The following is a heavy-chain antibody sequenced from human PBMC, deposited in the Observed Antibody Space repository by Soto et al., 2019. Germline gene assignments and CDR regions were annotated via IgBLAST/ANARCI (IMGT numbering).Heavy chain of an antibody. CDR2: VNAGDGNT. Sequence: GASVKVSCKPSGYTFTSYALHWLRQAPGQMIEWIGCVNAGDGNTKYSQKFQGRVTITRDTSASTAYMELSSLTSEDTAMYYCAALKGVFDYWGQGTLVTVSS. CDR3: AALKGVFDY. J-gene: IGHJ4*02. D-gene: IGHD2-8*01. CDR1: GYTFTSYA. V-gene: IGHV1-3*01.